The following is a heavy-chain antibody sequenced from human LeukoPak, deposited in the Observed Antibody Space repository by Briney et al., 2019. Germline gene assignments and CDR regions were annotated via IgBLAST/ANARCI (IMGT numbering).Heavy chain of an antibody. CDR1: GGTFSSYA. CDR3: ARDGMPGYCSGGSCYSLYYYYGMDV. D-gene: IGHD2-15*01. Sequence: ASVKVSCKASGGTFSSYAISWVRQAPGQGLEWMGGIIPIFGTANYAQKFQGRVTITTDESTSTAYMELSSLRSEDTAVYYCARDGMPGYCSGGSCYSLYYYYGMDVWGQGTTVTVSS. V-gene: IGHV1-69*05. CDR2: IIPIFGTA. J-gene: IGHJ6*02.